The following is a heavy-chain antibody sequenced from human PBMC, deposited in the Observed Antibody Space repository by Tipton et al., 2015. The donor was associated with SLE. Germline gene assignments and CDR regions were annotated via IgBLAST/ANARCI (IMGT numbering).Heavy chain of an antibody. CDR1: GYNFNIYW. CDR2: IYPGDSDT. J-gene: IGHJ4*02. Sequence: QLVQSGAEVEKPGESLKISCKASGYNFNIYWIGWVRQMPGKGLEWMGIIYPGDSDTRYSPSFQGQVTISADKSISTAYLQWSSLKASDTAMYYCARLGSSSWYSIPFDYWGQGTLVTVSS. CDR3: ARLGSSSWYSIPFDY. D-gene: IGHD6-13*01. V-gene: IGHV5-51*03.